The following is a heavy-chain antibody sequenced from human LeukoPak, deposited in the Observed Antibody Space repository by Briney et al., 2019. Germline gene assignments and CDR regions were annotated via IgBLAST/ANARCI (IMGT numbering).Heavy chain of an antibody. CDR3: ARFTFWSGYYPFDY. Sequence: VASVKVSCKASGYTFTSYGISWVRQAPGRGLEWMGWISAYNGNTNYAQKLQGRVTMTTDTSTSTAYMELRSLRSDDTAVYYCARFTFWSGYYPFDYWGQGTLVTVSS. J-gene: IGHJ4*02. D-gene: IGHD3-3*01. CDR2: ISAYNGNT. V-gene: IGHV1-18*01. CDR1: GYTFTSYG.